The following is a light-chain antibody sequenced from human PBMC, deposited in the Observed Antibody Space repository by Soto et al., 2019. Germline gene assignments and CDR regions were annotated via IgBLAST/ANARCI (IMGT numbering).Light chain of an antibody. CDR2: GAS. CDR1: QSVSSSY. V-gene: IGKV3-20*01. CDR3: QLYGHSPRYT. J-gene: IGKJ2*01. Sequence: EIVLTQSPGTLSLSPGERATLYCRASQSVSSSYLAWYQQKPGQAPRLLIYGASSRATGIPDRFSGSGSGTDFTLTISRLEPEDFAVYYCQLYGHSPRYTFGQGTKLEIK.